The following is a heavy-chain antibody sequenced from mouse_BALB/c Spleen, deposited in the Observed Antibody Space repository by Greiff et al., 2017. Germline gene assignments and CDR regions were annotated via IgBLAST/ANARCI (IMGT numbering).Heavy chain of an antibody. V-gene: IGHV1-7*01. CDR2: INPSTGYT. J-gene: IGHJ2*01. Sequence: QVQLQQSGAELAKPGASVKMSCKASGYTFTSYWMHWVKQRPGQGLEWIGYINPSTGYTEYNQKFKDKATLTADKSSSTAYMQLSSLTSEDSAVYYCARTSTMITGWFAYWGQGTTLTVSS. CDR3: ARTSTMITGWFAY. D-gene: IGHD2-4*01. CDR1: GYTFTSYW.